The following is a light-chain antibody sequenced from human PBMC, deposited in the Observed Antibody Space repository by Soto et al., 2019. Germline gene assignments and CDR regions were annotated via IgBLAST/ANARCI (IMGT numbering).Light chain of an antibody. CDR1: QDIRFY. CDR3: QHYNSLPIT. CDR2: DAS. V-gene: IGKV1-33*01. Sequence: DIQMTQSSSSLSASLGDRVTITCQASQDIRFYLNWYQHKTGQAPKLLIYDASQLETGVPSKFSGSGSGTDFTFTINNVQAEDIGTYYCQHYNSLPITFGQGTRLEIK. J-gene: IGKJ5*01.